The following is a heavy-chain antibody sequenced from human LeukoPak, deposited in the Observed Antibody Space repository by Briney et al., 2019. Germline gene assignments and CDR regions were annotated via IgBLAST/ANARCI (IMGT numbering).Heavy chain of an antibody. CDR2: IYTSGST. Sequence: PSETLSLTCTVSGGSISSYYWSWIRQPAGKGLEWIGRIYTSGSTNYNPSLKSRVTLSVDTSKNQFSLKLSSVPAADTAVYYCARETSSSWYNWFDPWGQGTLVTVSS. V-gene: IGHV4-4*07. D-gene: IGHD6-13*01. J-gene: IGHJ5*02. CDR3: ARETSSSWYNWFDP. CDR1: GGSISSYY.